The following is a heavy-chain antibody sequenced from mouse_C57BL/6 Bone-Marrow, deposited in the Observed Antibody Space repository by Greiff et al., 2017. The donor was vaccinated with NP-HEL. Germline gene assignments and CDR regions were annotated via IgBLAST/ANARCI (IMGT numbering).Heavy chain of an antibody. CDR1: GFTFSDYY. V-gene: IGHV5-16*01. J-gene: IGHJ1*03. CDR3: ARDQDSRWYIEV. Sequence: DVKLVESEGGLVQPGSSMKLSCTASGFTFSDYYMAWVRQVPEKGLEWVANINTDGSCTYYLDSLKSRFIISRDNAKNILYLQMSSLKSEDTDTYYCARDQDSRWYIEVWGTGTTVTVSS. CDR2: INTDGSCT. D-gene: IGHD3-2*02.